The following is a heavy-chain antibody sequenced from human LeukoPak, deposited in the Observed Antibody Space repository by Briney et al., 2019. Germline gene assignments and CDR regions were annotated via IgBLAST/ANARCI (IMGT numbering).Heavy chain of an antibody. Sequence: PGGSLRLSCAASGFSFSNYAMTWVRQAPGKGLEWVSVISGSGGSTFYADSVQGRFTISRDNAKNSLYLQMNSLRAEDTALYYCAKDMDYYDSSGYYDYWGQGTLVTVSS. D-gene: IGHD3-22*01. CDR3: AKDMDYYDSSGYYDY. V-gene: IGHV3-23*01. CDR2: ISGSGGST. CDR1: GFSFSNYA. J-gene: IGHJ4*02.